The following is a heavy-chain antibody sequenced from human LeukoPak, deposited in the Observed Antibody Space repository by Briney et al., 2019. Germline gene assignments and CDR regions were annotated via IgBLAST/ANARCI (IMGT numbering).Heavy chain of an antibody. Sequence: VASVKVSCKASGGTFSSYATSWVGQAPGQGLEWMGRIIPILGIANYAQKFQGRVTITADKSTSTAYMELSSLRSEDTAVYYCARGPPGWSFDYWGQGTLVTVSS. D-gene: IGHD6-19*01. CDR2: IIPILGIA. CDR1: GGTFSSYA. CDR3: ARGPPGWSFDY. J-gene: IGHJ4*02. V-gene: IGHV1-69*04.